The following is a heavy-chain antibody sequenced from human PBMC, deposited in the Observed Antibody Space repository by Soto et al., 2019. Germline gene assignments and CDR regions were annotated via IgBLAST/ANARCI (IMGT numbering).Heavy chain of an antibody. Sequence: QVQLVQSGAEVKKPGSSVTVSCKASGGTFSSYTISWVRQAPGQGLEWMGGIIPIFGTANYAQKFQGRVTITADESRSKAYRELSSLRSEDTAVYYCARGNHRWLQLWYFGLWGRGTLVTVSS. CDR1: GGTFSSYT. J-gene: IGHJ2*01. CDR2: IIPIFGTA. CDR3: ARGNHRWLQLWYFGL. V-gene: IGHV1-69*12. D-gene: IGHD5-12*01.